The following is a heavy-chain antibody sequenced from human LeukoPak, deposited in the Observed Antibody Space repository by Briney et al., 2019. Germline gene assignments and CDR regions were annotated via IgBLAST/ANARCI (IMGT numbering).Heavy chain of an antibody. CDR3: ARGLIQDSSGYYVRAFDI. J-gene: IGHJ3*02. D-gene: IGHD3-22*01. V-gene: IGHV1-69*05. Sequence: SVKVSCKASGGTFSSYAISWVRQAPGQGLEWMGGLIPIFGTANYAQKFQGRVTITTDESTSTAYMELSSLRSEDTAVYYCARGLIQDSSGYYVRAFDIWGQGTMVTVSS. CDR2: LIPIFGTA. CDR1: GGTFSSYA.